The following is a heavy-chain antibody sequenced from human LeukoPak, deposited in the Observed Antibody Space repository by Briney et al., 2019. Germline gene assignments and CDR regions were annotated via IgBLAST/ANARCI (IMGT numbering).Heavy chain of an antibody. CDR2: ISSSSTT. Sequence: GGSLRLSCVASGFIFSSYSMNWVRQAPGKGLEWVSYISSSSTTYYAESVKGRFTISRDNAKNSVYLQMNSLRAEDTALYYCARLLNTAMVRAPDHWGQGTLVTVSS. J-gene: IGHJ4*02. CDR1: GFIFSSYS. CDR3: ARLLNTAMVRAPDH. D-gene: IGHD5-18*01. V-gene: IGHV3-48*01.